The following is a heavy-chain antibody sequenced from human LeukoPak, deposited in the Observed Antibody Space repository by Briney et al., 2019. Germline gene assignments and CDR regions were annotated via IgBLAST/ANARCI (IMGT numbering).Heavy chain of an antibody. CDR1: GYTFTSYG. Sequence: ASVKVSCKASGYTFTSYGINWVRQAPGQGLECMGWISAYNGNTNYAQKLQGRVTMTTDTSTSTAYMELRSLRSDDTAVYYCARDRSYDILTGYPDNDAFDIWGQGTMVTVSS. J-gene: IGHJ3*02. CDR3: ARDRSYDILTGYPDNDAFDI. CDR2: ISAYNGNT. D-gene: IGHD3-9*01. V-gene: IGHV1-18*01.